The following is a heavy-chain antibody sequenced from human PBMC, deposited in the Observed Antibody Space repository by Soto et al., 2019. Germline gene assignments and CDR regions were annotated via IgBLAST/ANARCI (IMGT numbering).Heavy chain of an antibody. V-gene: IGHV1-2*02. CDR3: ARDVTRTQSCTNGVCYYHYYDMDV. Sequence: ASVKVYWKASGYTFTDCHVRCVRQAPGQGLEWMGWINPNSGGTKTAQKFQCRVPVTRDTSISTAYMDMSRLSSDDTAVYYCARDVTRTQSCTNGVCYYHYYDMDVWGQGTMVTVSS. D-gene: IGHD2-8*01. CDR1: GYTFTDCH. CDR2: INPNSGGT. J-gene: IGHJ6*02.